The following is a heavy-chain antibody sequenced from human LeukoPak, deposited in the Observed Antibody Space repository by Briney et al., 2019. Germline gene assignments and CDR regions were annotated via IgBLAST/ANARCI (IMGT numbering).Heavy chain of an antibody. CDR3: STTRNVAVAGSD. J-gene: IGHJ4*02. D-gene: IGHD6-13*01. V-gene: IGHV3-7*01. CDR1: GFTFSIYW. Sequence: PGGSLRLSCAASGFTFSIYWMTWVRQAPGKGPEWVANIKGDGSQRYYVDSVKGRFTISRDNAKNSLYLQMNSLRAEDTAVYYCSTTRNVAVAGSDWGQGTLVTVSS. CDR2: IKGDGSQR.